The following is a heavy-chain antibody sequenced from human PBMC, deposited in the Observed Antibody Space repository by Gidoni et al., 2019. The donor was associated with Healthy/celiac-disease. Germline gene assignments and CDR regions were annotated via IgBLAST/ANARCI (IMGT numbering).Heavy chain of an antibody. V-gene: IGHV3-7*03. D-gene: IGHD5-12*01. J-gene: IGHJ3*02. CDR1: VFTASSYW. CDR3: ARDLGLRGNDAFDI. CDR2: IKQEGSEK. Sequence: EVQLVESGGGLVQPGGSLRLSCAASVFTASSYWMSWVRQAPGEGLEWVANIKQEGSEKYYVDSVKGRFTISRDNAKNSLYLQMNSLRAEDTAVYYCARDLGLRGNDAFDIWGQGTMVTVSS.